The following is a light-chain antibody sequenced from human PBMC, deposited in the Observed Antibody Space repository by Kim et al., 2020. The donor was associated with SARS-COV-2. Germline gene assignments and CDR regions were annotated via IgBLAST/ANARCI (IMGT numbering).Light chain of an antibody. CDR2: KAS. Sequence: SASVGDTVSITCRASQSISSWLAWYQQKPGKAPKLLIYKASTLESGVPSRFSGSGSGTDFTLTISSLQPGDVATYYCQQYNDLWGFGQGTKVDIK. V-gene: IGKV1-5*03. CDR1: QSISSW. J-gene: IGKJ1*01. CDR3: QQYNDLWG.